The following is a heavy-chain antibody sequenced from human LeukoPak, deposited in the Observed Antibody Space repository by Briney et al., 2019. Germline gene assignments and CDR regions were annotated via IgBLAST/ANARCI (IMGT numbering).Heavy chain of an antibody. CDR2: ISSDSTYL. Sequence: GGSLRLSCAASGFTFSSYSMNWVRQAPEKGLEWVSSISSDSTYLYYGDSVKGRFTISRDNAKNSLYLQMNSLRAEDTAMYYCTRDQSSYTVVTLRSDYWGQGTLVTVSS. V-gene: IGHV3-21*01. J-gene: IGHJ4*02. CDR1: GFTFSSYS. CDR3: TRDQSSYTVVTLRSDY. D-gene: IGHD4-23*01.